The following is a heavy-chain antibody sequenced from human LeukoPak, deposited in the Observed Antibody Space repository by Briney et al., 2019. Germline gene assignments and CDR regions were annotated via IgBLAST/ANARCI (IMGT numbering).Heavy chain of an antibody. CDR1: GFSLSNARMG. Sequence: ESGPTLVNPTETLTLTCTVSGFSLSNARMGVSWIRQPPGKALEWLAHIFSNDEKSYSTSLKSRLTISKDTSKSQVVLTMTNMDPVDTATYYCARRGYSSSWYDSWFDPWGQGTLVTVSS. CDR3: ARRGYSSSWYDSWFDP. CDR2: IFSNDEK. J-gene: IGHJ5*02. D-gene: IGHD6-13*01. V-gene: IGHV2-26*01.